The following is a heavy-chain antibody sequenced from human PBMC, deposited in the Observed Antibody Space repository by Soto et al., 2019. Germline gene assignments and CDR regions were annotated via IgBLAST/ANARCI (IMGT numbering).Heavy chain of an antibody. CDR2: ISGSGGST. Sequence: GGSLRLSCAASGFTFSSYAMSWVRQAPGKGLEWVSAISGSGGSTYYADSVKGRFTISRDNSKNTLYLQMNSLRAEDTAVYYCAKDLFRLLWSALDYWGLGTLVTVSS. D-gene: IGHD3-10*01. CDR3: AKDLFRLLWSALDY. CDR1: GFTFSSYA. V-gene: IGHV3-23*01. J-gene: IGHJ4*02.